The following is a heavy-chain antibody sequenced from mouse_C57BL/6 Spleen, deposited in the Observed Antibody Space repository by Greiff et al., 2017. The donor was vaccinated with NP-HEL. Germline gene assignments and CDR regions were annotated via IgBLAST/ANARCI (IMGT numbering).Heavy chain of an antibody. V-gene: IGHV1-64*01. CDR2: IHPNSGST. J-gene: IGHJ1*03. Sequence: QVQLQQPGAELVKPGASVKLSCKASGYTFTSYWMHWVKQRPGQGLEWIGMIHPNSGSTNYNEKFKSKATLTVDKSSSTAYMQLSSLTSEDSAVYYCARTTATWYFDVWGTGTTVTVSS. CDR1: GYTFTSYW. CDR3: ARTTATWYFDV. D-gene: IGHD2-12*01.